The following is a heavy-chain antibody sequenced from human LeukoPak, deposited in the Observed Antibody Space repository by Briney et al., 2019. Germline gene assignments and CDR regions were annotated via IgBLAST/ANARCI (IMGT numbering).Heavy chain of an antibody. D-gene: IGHD1-26*01. V-gene: IGHV1-2*02. CDR2: INPNSGGT. CDR3: AREVGGGSFSLDY. Sequence: ASVKVSCKASGYTFTGYYMHWVRQAPGQGLEWMGWINPNSGGTNYAQKFQGRVTMTRDTSISTAYMELSRLRSDDTAVYYCAREVGGGSFSLDYWGRGTLVTVSS. CDR1: GYTFTGYY. J-gene: IGHJ4*02.